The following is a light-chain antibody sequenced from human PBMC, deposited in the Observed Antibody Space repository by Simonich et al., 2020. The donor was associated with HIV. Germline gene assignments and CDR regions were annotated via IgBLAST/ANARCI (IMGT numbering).Light chain of an antibody. CDR2: GAS. J-gene: IGKJ1*01. CDR1: QSVSSN. V-gene: IGKV3-15*01. CDR3: QQYNTRPGT. Sequence: EIVMTQSPATLSVSPGETATLSCRASQSVSSNLAWYQQKPGQAPRLLIYGASTRATGIPARFSGSGSGTEFTLTISSLQSEDFAVYYCQQYNTRPGTFGQGTKVEIK.